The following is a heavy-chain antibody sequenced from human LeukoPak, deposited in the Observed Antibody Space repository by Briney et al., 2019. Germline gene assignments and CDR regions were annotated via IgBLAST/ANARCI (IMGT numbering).Heavy chain of an antibody. V-gene: IGHV1-2*04. CDR3: ARDFVAPYSSSWFDY. D-gene: IGHD6-13*01. CDR1: GYTFTGYY. J-gene: IGHJ4*02. CDR2: INPNSGGT. Sequence: ASLKVSCKASGYTFTGYYMHWVRQAPGQGLEWMGWINPNSGGTNYAQKFQGWVTMTRDTSISTAYMELSRLRSDDTAVYYCARDFVAPYSSSWFDYWGQGTLVTVSS.